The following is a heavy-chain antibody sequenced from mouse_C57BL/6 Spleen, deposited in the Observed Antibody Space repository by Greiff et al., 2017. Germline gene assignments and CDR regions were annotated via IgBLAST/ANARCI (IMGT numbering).Heavy chain of an antibody. D-gene: IGHD1-1*01. J-gene: IGHJ2*01. CDR1: GFTFSDAW. Sequence: EVQGVESGGGLVQPGGSMKLSCAASGFTFSDAWMDWVRQSPEKGLEWVAEIRNKANNHATYYAVSVKGRFTSSRDDSKSSVYLQMNILRAEATGIYYFNIVYYYGSSYDYFDYWGQGTTLTVSS. CDR2: IRNKANNHAT. CDR3: NIVYYYGSSYDYFDY. V-gene: IGHV6-6*01.